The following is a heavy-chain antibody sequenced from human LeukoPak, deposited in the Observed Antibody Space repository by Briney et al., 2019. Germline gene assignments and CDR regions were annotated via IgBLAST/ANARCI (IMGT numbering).Heavy chain of an antibody. V-gene: IGHV4-59*01. CDR1: GVSISSYY. J-gene: IGHJ6*04. CDR2: IYYSGST. CDR3: ASLDPRRYGMDV. D-gene: IGHD3-9*01. Sequence: SETLSLTCTVSGVSISSYYWSWVRQPPGKGLEWIGYIYYSGSTNYNPSLKSRVTISVDTSKNQFSLKLSSVTAADTAVYYCASLDPRRYGMDVWGKGTTVTVSS.